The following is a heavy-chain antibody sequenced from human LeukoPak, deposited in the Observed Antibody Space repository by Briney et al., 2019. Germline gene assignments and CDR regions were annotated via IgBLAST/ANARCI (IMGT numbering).Heavy chain of an antibody. Sequence: GGSLRLSCEASGFIFSSYWMSWVRQAPGKGLEWVANIKQDGSEKYYVDSVKGRFTISRDNAKNSLYLQMNSLRAEDTAVYYCARVSVVVVAASDYWGQGTLVTVSS. J-gene: IGHJ4*02. V-gene: IGHV3-7*01. CDR3: ARVSVVVVAASDY. CDR2: IKQDGSEK. D-gene: IGHD2-15*01. CDR1: GFIFSSYW.